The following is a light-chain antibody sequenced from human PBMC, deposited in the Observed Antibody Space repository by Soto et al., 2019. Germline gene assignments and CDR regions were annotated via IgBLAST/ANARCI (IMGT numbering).Light chain of an antibody. CDR1: QSVRSSN. J-gene: IGKJ2*01. V-gene: IGKV3-20*01. CDR2: GAS. CDR3: QQYGSSPYT. Sequence: EIVLTQSPGTLSLSPGERATLSCRASQSVRSSNLAWYQQKPGLAPRLLVYGASSRATGIPDRFSGSGSGTDFTLTISRLEPEDFAVYYCQQYGSSPYTFGQGTKLEI.